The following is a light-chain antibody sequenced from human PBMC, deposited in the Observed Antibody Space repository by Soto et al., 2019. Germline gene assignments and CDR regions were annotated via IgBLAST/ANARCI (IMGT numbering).Light chain of an antibody. Sequence: EIVLTQSPATLSLSPGERATLSCRASQSVSSYLAWYQQKPGQAPRLLIYDASNRATGIPARFRGSGSGTDFAITISSLEPEDFAVYYCQQRSNWTRGTFGQGTKLEIK. CDR2: DAS. CDR1: QSVSSY. J-gene: IGKJ2*02. V-gene: IGKV3-11*01. CDR3: QQRSNWTRGT.